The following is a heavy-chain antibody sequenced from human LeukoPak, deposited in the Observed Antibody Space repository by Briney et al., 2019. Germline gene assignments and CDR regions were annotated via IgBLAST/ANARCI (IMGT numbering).Heavy chain of an antibody. CDR1: GYTFTSYG. CDR2: IIPILGIA. D-gene: IGHD4-17*01. V-gene: IGHV1-69*04. J-gene: IGHJ3*02. Sequence: ASVKVSCKASGYTFTSYGISWVRQAPGQGLEWMGRIIPILGIANYAQKFQGRVTITADKSTSTAYMELSSLRSEDTAVYYCAWGMTTVTNGAFDIWGQGTMVTVSS. CDR3: AWGMTTVTNGAFDI.